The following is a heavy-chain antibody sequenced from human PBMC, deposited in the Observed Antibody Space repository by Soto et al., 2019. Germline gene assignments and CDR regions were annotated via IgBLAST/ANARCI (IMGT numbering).Heavy chain of an antibody. CDR3: AREGIVVVTATLDY. CDR2: ISYDGSNK. J-gene: IGHJ4*02. D-gene: IGHD2-21*02. V-gene: IGHV3-30-3*01. Sequence: QVQLVESGGGVVQPGRSLRLSCAASGFTFSSYAMHWVRQAPGKGLEWVAVISYDGSNKYYADSVKGRFTISRDNSKSTLYLQMNSLRAEDTAVYYCAREGIVVVTATLDYWGQGTLVTVSS. CDR1: GFTFSSYA.